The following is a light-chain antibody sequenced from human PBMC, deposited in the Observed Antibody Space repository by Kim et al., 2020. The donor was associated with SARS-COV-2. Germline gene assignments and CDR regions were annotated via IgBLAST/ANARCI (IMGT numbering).Light chain of an antibody. Sequence: RATINCRSSRTILYSSNNKDYLAWYQQTPGQPPKLLIHWASTRESGVPDRFSGSGSETDFTLTISSLQAEDVAVYYCQQYYSTPLTFGGGTKVEI. CDR1: RTILYSSNNKDY. CDR2: WAS. CDR3: QQYYSTPLT. V-gene: IGKV4-1*01. J-gene: IGKJ4*01.